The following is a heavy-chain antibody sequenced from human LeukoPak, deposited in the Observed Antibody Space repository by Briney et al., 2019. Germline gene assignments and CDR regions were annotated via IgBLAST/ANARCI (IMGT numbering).Heavy chain of an antibody. V-gene: IGHV3-23*01. D-gene: IGHD1-26*01. CDR1: GFTFSSYA. CDR2: ISGSGGST. Sequence: PGVSLRLSCAASGFTFSSYAMSWVRQGPGKGLEWVSAISGSGGSTYYADSVKGRFTISRDNSKNTLYLQMNSLRAEDTAVYYCAKATIVGATTGIDYWGQGTLVTVSS. J-gene: IGHJ4*02. CDR3: AKATIVGATTGIDY.